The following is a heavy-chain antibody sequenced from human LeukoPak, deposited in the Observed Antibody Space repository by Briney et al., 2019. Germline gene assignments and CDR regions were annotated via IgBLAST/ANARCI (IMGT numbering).Heavy chain of an antibody. V-gene: IGHV3-30*02. Sequence: GGTLRLSCAASGFTVSSYGMHWVRQAPGKGLVWVAFIRYDGSNKYYADSVKGRFTISRDNSKNTLYLQMNSLRAEDTAVYYCAKDALGSYSSCDYWGQGTLVTVSS. CDR2: IRYDGSNK. D-gene: IGHD1-26*01. CDR1: GFTVSSYG. J-gene: IGHJ4*02. CDR3: AKDALGSYSSCDY.